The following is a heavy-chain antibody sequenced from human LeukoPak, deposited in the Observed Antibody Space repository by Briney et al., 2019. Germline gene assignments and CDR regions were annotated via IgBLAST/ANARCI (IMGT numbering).Heavy chain of an antibody. CDR2: IYHSGST. Sequence: TSETLSLTCAVSGGSISSGGYSWSWIRQPPGKGLEWIGYIYHSGSTYYNPSLKSRVTISVDRSKNQFSLKLSSVTAADTAVYYCASMTTVTGVDYWGRGTLVTVSS. J-gene: IGHJ4*02. D-gene: IGHD4-17*01. V-gene: IGHV4-30-2*01. CDR1: GGSISSGGYS. CDR3: ASMTTVTGVDY.